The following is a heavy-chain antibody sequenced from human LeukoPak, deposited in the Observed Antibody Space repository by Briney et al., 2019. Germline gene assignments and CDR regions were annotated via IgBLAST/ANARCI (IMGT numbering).Heavy chain of an antibody. D-gene: IGHD3-22*01. CDR3: ARSLPDYYYDSSGYSDY. J-gene: IGHJ4*02. CDR1: GGSISSYY. V-gene: IGHV4-59*01. Sequence: PSETLSLTCTVSGGSISSYYWSWIRQPPAKGLEWIGYIYYSGSTNYNPSLKSRVTISVDTSKNQFSLKLSSVTAADTAVYYCARSLPDYYYDSSGYSDYWGQGTLVTVSS. CDR2: IYYSGST.